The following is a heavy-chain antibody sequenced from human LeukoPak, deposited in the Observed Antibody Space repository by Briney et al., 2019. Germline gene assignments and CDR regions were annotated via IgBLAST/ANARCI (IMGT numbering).Heavy chain of an antibody. V-gene: IGHV3-15*01. CDR1: GFTFSSYW. CDR2: IKSKTDGGTT. Sequence: GGSLRLSCAASGFTFSSYWMNWVRQAPGKGLEWVSRIKSKTDGGTTDYAAPVKGRFTISRDDSKNTLYLQMNSLKTEDTAVYYCTTALMTTAGPWYYYYYMDVWGKGTTVTISS. D-gene: IGHD4-17*01. CDR3: TTALMTTAGPWYYYYYMDV. J-gene: IGHJ6*03.